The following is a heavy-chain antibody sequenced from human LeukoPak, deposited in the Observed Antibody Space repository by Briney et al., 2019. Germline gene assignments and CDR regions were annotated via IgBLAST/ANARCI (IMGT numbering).Heavy chain of an antibody. CDR3: AKDPSLLWFGELLYYFDY. CDR1: GFTFSSYS. D-gene: IGHD3-10*01. CDR2: ISGSGGST. Sequence: PGGSLRLSCAASGFTFSSYSMNWVRQAPGKGLEWVSAISGSGGSTYYADSVKGRFTISRDNSKNTLYLQMNSLRAEDTAVYYCAKDPSLLWFGELLYYFDYWGQGTLVTVSS. V-gene: IGHV3-23*01. J-gene: IGHJ4*02.